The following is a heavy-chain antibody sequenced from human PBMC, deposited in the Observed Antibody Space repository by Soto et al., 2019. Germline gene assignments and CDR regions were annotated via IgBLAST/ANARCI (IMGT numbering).Heavy chain of an antibody. CDR2: IIPIFGTA. J-gene: IGHJ4*02. D-gene: IGHD4-17*01. CDR1: GGTFSSYA. CDR3: ARGDYGDAEGHAGY. Sequence: QVQLVQSGAEVKKPGSSVKVSCKASGGTFSSYAISWVRQAPGQGLEWMGGIIPIFGTANYAQKFQGRVTTAADASTSTAYVELSSLGCEDTAGYYRARGDYGDAEGHAGYWGQGTLVTVSS. V-gene: IGHV1-69*12.